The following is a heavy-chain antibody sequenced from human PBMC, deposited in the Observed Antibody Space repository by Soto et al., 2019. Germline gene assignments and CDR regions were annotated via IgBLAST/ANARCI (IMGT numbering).Heavy chain of an antibody. J-gene: IGHJ6*01. V-gene: IGHV3-30*18. CDR2: ISYDGSNS. Sequence: QVQLVESGGGVVQPGTSLRLSCAASGFPFNNYAMHWVRQRPGKGLDWVAVISYDGSNSYYSDSVKGRFTVSRDRSKNTLSLQMNSLRVEDTAVYYCANGILSATFAPYAMDVW. CDR3: ANGILSATFAPYAMDV. CDR1: GFPFNNYA. D-gene: IGHD3-16*01.